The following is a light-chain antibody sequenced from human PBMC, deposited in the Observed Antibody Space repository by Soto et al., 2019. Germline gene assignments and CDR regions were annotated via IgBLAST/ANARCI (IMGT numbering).Light chain of an antibody. V-gene: IGKV1-39*01. CDR2: GAS. Sequence: DIQLTQSPSSLSASIGDRVTITCRASQSIGSYLSWYQHKQGKAPQLLIFGASHLKGGVPSRFSGSGSGTDFTLTITSLDPEDFASYYCQQSYSTLMYTFGQGTKVDIK. CDR1: QSIGSY. J-gene: IGKJ2*01. CDR3: QQSYSTLMYT.